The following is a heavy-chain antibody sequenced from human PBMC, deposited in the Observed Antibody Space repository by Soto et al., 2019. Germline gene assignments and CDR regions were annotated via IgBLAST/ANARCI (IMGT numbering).Heavy chain of an antibody. CDR1: GYTFTSYG. CDR2: ISAYNGNT. Sequence: ASVKVSCKASGYTFTSYGISWVRQAPGEGLEWMGWISAYNGNTNYAQKLQGRVTMTTDTSTSTAYMELRSLRSDDTAVYYCARDPQNYDSSGYYHPYYYYGMDVWGQGTTVTVS. D-gene: IGHD3-22*01. V-gene: IGHV1-18*04. CDR3: ARDPQNYDSSGYYHPYYYYGMDV. J-gene: IGHJ6*02.